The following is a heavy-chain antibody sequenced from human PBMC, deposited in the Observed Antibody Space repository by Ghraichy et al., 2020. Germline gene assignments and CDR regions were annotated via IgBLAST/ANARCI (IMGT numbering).Heavy chain of an antibody. CDR2: IKQDGSEK. Sequence: GGSLRLSCTASGFTFSNYWMGWVRQAPGKGLEWVANIKQDGSEKHYVGSVEGRFTISRDNAKNSVYLQMNSLRAEDTAVYYCARAAYYYDRSDYWGRGTLVTVSP. CDR3: ARAAYYYDRSDY. D-gene: IGHD3-22*01. J-gene: IGHJ4*02. V-gene: IGHV3-7*01. CDR1: GFTFSNYW.